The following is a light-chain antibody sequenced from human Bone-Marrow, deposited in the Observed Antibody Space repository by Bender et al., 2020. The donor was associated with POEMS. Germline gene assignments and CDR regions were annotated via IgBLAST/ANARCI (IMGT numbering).Light chain of an antibody. CDR1: SSDASLSNL. V-gene: IGLV2-23*02. J-gene: IGLJ1*01. CDR3: CSFAATHTYV. Sequence: QTALTQPASVSGSPGQSITISCTGTSSDASLSNLVSWYQHHPGKAPRLMIYEVTKRPSGVPDRFSGSKSGNTASLTISGLQAEDEADYYCCSFAATHTYVFGTGTEVTVL. CDR2: EVT.